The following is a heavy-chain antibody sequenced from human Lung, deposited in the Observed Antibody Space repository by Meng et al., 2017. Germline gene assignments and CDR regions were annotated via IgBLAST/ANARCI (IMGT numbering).Heavy chain of an antibody. V-gene: IGHV1-2*06. CDR1: GYTFPDYW. D-gene: IGHD6-13*01. CDR3: ARDEDISAAGKLFGDY. Sequence: QGQRVQAGAEVKKPGASVKVSCKASGYTFPDYWLHWVRRAPGQGLEWMGRINPKSGDTHYAQRFQGRVTMTGDTSISTAYMELSGLRSDDTAMYYCARDEDISAAGKLFGDYWGQGTLATVSS. J-gene: IGHJ4*02. CDR2: INPKSGDT.